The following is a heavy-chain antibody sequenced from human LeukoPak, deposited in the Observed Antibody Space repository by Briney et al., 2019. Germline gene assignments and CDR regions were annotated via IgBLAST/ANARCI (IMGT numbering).Heavy chain of an antibody. V-gene: IGHV3-23*01. J-gene: IGHJ4*02. CDR3: AKQKPRAITMVRGVIRGDYFDY. D-gene: IGHD3-10*01. CDR1: GFTFSSYA. CDR2: ISGSGGST. Sequence: PGGSLRLSCAASGFTFSSYAMSLVRQAPGKGLEWVSAISGSGGSTYYADSVKGRFTISRDNSKNTLYLQMNSLRAEDTAVYYCAKQKPRAITMVRGVIRGDYFDYWGQGTLVTVSS.